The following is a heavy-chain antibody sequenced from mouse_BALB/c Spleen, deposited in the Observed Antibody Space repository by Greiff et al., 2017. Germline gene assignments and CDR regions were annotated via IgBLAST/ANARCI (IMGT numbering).Heavy chain of an antibody. J-gene: IGHJ3*01. CDR2: ISSGGST. V-gene: IGHV5-6-5*01. CDR3: ARGRVYGILAY. D-gene: IGHD2-10*02. Sequence: EVQRVESGGGLVKPGGSLKLSCAASGFTFSSYAMSWVRQTPEKRLEWVASISSGGSTYYPDSVKGRFTISRDNARNILYLQMSSLRSEDTAMYYCARGRVYGILAYWGQGTLVTVSA. CDR1: GFTFSSYA.